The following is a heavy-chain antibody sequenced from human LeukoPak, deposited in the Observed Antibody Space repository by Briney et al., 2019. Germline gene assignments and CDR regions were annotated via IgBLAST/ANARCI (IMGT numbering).Heavy chain of an antibody. Sequence: ASVKFSCKASGYTFTSYDINWVRQAPGQGLEWMGWMNPNSGNTGYAQKFQGRVTMTRNTSISTAYMELSSLRSEDTAVYYCARGPTYYDFWSGYSSVRFDPWGQGTLVTVSS. V-gene: IGHV1-8*01. CDR1: GYTFTSYD. CDR3: ARGPTYYDFWSGYSSVRFDP. D-gene: IGHD3-3*01. J-gene: IGHJ5*02. CDR2: MNPNSGNT.